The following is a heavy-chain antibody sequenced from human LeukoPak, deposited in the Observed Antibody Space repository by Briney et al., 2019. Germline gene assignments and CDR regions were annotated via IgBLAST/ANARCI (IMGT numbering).Heavy chain of an antibody. CDR2: ISAYNGNT. CDR3: ARESEELLDYFDY. J-gene: IGHJ4*02. D-gene: IGHD1-26*01. Sequence: ASVKVSCKASGYTFTSYGISWVRQAPGQGLEWMGWISAYNGNTNYAQKLQGRVTMTRDTSTSTVYMELSSLRSEDTAVYYCARESEELLDYFDYWGQGTLGTVSS. V-gene: IGHV1-18*01. CDR1: GYTFTSYG.